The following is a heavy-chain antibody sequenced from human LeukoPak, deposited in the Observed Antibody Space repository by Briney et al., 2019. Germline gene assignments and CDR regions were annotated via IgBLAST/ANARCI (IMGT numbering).Heavy chain of an antibody. CDR1: GFTFSNYA. CDR3: AKSPSYYSGSRRIYAFYI. J-gene: IGHJ3*02. Sequence: PGGSLRLSCAASGFTFSNYAMSWVRQAPGKGLEWVSTITATGGSTYYADSVRGRFTISRDNSKNSLYIQANSLRAEDTAVHYWAKSPSYYSGSRRIYAFYIWPQGPMATVSS. CDR2: ITATGGST. V-gene: IGHV3-23*01. D-gene: IGHD3-10*01.